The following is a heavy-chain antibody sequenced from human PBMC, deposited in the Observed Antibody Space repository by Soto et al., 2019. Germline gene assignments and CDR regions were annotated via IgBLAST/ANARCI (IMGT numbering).Heavy chain of an antibody. CDR1: GGSISSGDYY. V-gene: IGHV4-30-4*01. J-gene: IGHJ5*02. CDR2: IYYSGST. CDR3: AVVPAAIGYFRFFDP. D-gene: IGHD2-2*02. Sequence: SETLSLTCTVAGGSISSGDYYWSWIRQPPGKGLEWIGYIYYSGSTYYNPSLKSRVTISVDTSKNQFSLKLSSVTAADTAVYYCAVVPAAIGYFRFFDPWGQGTLVTVSS.